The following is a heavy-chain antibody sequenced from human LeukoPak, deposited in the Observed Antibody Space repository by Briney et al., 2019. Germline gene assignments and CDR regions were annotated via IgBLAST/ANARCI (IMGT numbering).Heavy chain of an antibody. CDR1: GYSFTSYW. CDR3: ARTSLRAQDPFDY. J-gene: IGHJ4*02. CDR2: IYPGDSDT. D-gene: IGHD5/OR15-5a*01. Sequence: GESLQISCKGSGYSFTSYWIGWVRQMPGKGLEWMGTIYPGDSDTRYSPSFQGQVTISADKSISTAYLQWSSLKASDTAMYYCARTSLRAQDPFDYWGQGTLVTVSS. V-gene: IGHV5-51*01.